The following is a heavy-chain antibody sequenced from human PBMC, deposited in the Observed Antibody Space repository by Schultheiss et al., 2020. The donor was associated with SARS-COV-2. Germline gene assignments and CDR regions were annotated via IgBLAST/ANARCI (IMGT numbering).Heavy chain of an antibody. CDR3: AGLTTANYYYGMDV. Sequence: GGSLRLSCAASGFTVSSNYMSWVRQAPGKGLEWVSAISGSGGSTYYADSVKGRFTISRDNSKNTLYLQMNSLRAEDTAVYYCAGLTTANYYYGMDVWGQGTTVTVSS. CDR1: GFTVSSNY. CDR2: ISGSGGST. J-gene: IGHJ6*02. D-gene: IGHD4-11*01. V-gene: IGHV3-53*01.